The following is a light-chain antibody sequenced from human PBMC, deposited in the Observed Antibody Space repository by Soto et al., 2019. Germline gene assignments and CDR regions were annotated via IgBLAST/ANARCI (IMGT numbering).Light chain of an antibody. CDR3: QSYDSSLTTFV. CDR1: SSNIGAGYD. V-gene: IGLV1-40*01. Sequence: QSVLTQPPSVSGAPGQRVTISCTGTSSNIGAGYDVHWYQQFPGTAPKRLIYGDNNRPSGVPDRFSGSKSGTSASLAITGLQPEDEADYYCQSYDSSLTTFVFGTGTKVTVL. J-gene: IGLJ1*01. CDR2: GDN.